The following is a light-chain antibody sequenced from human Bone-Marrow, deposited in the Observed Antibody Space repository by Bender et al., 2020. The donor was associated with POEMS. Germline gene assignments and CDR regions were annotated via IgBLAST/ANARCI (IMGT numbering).Light chain of an antibody. V-gene: IGLV2-11*02. Sequence: QSALTQPASVSGSPGQSITISCTGTSSGVGGYNYVSWYQQYPGKAPKLMIYDVTKRPSGVPDRFSGSKSGTSVSLAITGLQAEDEADYYCQSFDTSLSGWVFGAGTKLTV. CDR2: DVT. CDR1: SSGVGGYNY. J-gene: IGLJ3*02. CDR3: QSFDTSLSGWV.